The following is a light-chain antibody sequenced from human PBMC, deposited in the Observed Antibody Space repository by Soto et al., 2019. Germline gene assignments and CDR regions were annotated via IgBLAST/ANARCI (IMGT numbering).Light chain of an antibody. CDR2: GSS. CDR3: QQYNRGSPIT. V-gene: IGKV3-15*01. J-gene: IGKJ5*01. CDR1: QTIDNN. Sequence: IVMTQSPGTLSVFPGGSATLSCRASQTIDNNLAWYQQKPGQAPRLLIYGSSTRATGIPVRFSGSGSGTEFTLTISSLQSDDFAVYYCQQYNRGSPITFGQGTRLEIQ.